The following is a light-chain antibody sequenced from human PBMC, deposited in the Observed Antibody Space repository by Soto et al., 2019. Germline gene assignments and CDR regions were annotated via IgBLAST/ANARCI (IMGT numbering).Light chain of an antibody. V-gene: IGKV3-15*01. CDR2: GAS. J-gene: IGKJ1*01. Sequence: EIVLTHSPAPLSVSPGERATLSCRASQSVSSILAWYQQKPGQAPRRLISGASTRATGMPARFSGSVSGTEFTLTISSLQSEDFAVYYCQQYNNWPRTFGQGTKV. CDR3: QQYNNWPRT. CDR1: QSVSSI.